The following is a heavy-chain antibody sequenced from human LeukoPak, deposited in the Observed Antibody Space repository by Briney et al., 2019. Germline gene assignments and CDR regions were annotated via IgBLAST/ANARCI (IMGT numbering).Heavy chain of an antibody. J-gene: IGHJ4*02. V-gene: IGHV3-23*01. CDR2: ISGSGGST. CDR1: GFTFTSYA. Sequence: PGGSLRLSCPASGFTFTSYAMSWVRQAPGKGLEWVSAISGSGGSTYYADSVKGRFTISRDNSKNTLYLQMNSLRAEDTAVYYCARPLGYCTSGSCFPGYWGQGTLVTVSS. D-gene: IGHD2-15*01. CDR3: ARPLGYCTSGSCFPGY.